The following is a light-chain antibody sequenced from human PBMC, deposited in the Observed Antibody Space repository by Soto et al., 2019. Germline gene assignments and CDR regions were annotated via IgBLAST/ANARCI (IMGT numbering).Light chain of an antibody. V-gene: IGKV3-20*01. CDR2: GAS. CDR1: QIVSSSY. J-gene: IGKJ2*01. Sequence: EIVLTQSPGTLSLSPGERATLSCRANQIVSSSYLAWYQQKPGQAPRLLIYGASHRAAGIPDRFSGSGSGTDFTLTISRLEPEDFALYYCQHYGNSLTYTFGQGTKLETK. CDR3: QHYGNSLTYT.